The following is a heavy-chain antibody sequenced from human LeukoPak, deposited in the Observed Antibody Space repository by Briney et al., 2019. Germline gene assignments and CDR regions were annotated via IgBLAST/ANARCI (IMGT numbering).Heavy chain of an antibody. V-gene: IGHV3-30*03. CDR3: AREKFDS. Sequence: PSETLSLTCTVSGGSISSSSYYWGWIRQAPGKGLEWVAVVSYEGTIKYYSDSAKGRFTISRDNSNSLISLQMNDLTTEDTAVYYCAREKFDSWGQGTLVTVSP. CDR2: VSYEGTIK. CDR1: GGSISSSS. J-gene: IGHJ5*01.